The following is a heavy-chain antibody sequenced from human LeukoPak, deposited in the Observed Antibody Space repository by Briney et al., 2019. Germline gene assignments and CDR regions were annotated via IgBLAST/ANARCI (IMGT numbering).Heavy chain of an antibody. D-gene: IGHD3-22*01. CDR1: GFTFSSYG. CDR3: ARVSSGYSFGDAFDI. J-gene: IGHJ3*02. Sequence: GGSLRLSCAASGFTFSSYGMSWVRQAPGKGLEWVANIKQDGSEKYYVDSVKGRFTISRDNAKNSLYLQMNSLRVEDTAVYYCARVSSGYSFGDAFDIWGQGTMVTVSS. CDR2: IKQDGSEK. V-gene: IGHV3-7*01.